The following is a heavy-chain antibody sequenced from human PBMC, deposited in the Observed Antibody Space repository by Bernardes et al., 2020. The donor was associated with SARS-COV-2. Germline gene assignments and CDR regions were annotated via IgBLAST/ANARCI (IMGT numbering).Heavy chain of an antibody. CDR2: LDHSGRI. J-gene: IGHJ3*02. CDR1: GASFRGYY. D-gene: IGHD3-22*01. Sequence: SETLSLTCAVYGASFRGYYWSWIRQPPGKGLEWIGELDHSGRIHYNPSLKSRLTMSVDTSKNQFSLKLNSVTAADTAVYYCARGARISMIVVVMPQAAFDIWGQGTLVSVSS. V-gene: IGHV4-34*01. CDR3: ARGARISMIVVVMPQAAFDI.